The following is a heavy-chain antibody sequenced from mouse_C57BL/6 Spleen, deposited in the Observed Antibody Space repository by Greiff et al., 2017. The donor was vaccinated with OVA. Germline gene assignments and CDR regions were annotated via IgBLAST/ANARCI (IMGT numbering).Heavy chain of an antibody. D-gene: IGHD2-4*01. CDR3: ARRGHDYEGDY. CDR1: GYAFSSYW. J-gene: IGHJ2*01. CDR2: IYPGDGDT. V-gene: IGHV1-80*01. Sequence: VKVVESGAELVRPGASVKISCKASGYAFSSYWMNWVKQRPGKGLEWIGQIYPGDGDTNYNGKFKGKATLTADKSSSTAYMQLSSLTSEDSAVYFCARRGHDYEGDYWGQGTTLTVSS.